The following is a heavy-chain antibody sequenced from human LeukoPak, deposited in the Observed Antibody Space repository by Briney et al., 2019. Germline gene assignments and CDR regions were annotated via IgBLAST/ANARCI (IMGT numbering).Heavy chain of an antibody. D-gene: IGHD3/OR15-3a*01. Sequence: GASVKVSCKTSGYTFSSYAVTWVRQAPGQGLEWLGWITGYNDNTKSAEGFKGGDSMTRERSTSTAYLVLGGLRSDDTAVYCCARVRSLDNDFWNDHFSVNWFDPWGQGTLVTVSS. J-gene: IGHJ5*02. CDR1: GYTFSSYA. V-gene: IGHV1-18*01. CDR3: ARVRSLDNDFWNDHFSVNWFDP. CDR2: ITGYNDNT.